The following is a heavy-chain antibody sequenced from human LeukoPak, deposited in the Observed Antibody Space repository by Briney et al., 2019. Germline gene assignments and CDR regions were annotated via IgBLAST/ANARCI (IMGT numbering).Heavy chain of an antibody. CDR1: GYTFTGYY. V-gene: IGHV1-2*02. Sequence: ASVKVTCKASGYTFTGYYMHWVRQAPGQGLEWMGWINPNRGGTNYAQKFQGRVTMTRDTSISTAYMELSRLRSDDTAVYYCARDRGRKCYYGLGSYKYYFDYWGQGTLVTVSS. CDR2: INPNRGGT. J-gene: IGHJ4*02. CDR3: ARDRGRKCYYGLGSYKYYFDY. D-gene: IGHD3-10*01.